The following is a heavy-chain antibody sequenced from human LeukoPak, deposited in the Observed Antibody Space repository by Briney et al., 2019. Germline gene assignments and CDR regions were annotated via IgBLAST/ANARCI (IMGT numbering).Heavy chain of an antibody. Sequence: PSETLSLTCAVSGYSISSGYYWGWIRQPPGKGLEWIGGIYHSGSTYYNPSLKSRVTISVDTSKNQFSLKLSSVTAADTAVYYCASPLEMDVWGKGTTVTVSS. CDR3: ASPLEMDV. CDR1: GYSISSGYY. V-gene: IGHV4-38-2*01. D-gene: IGHD5-24*01. J-gene: IGHJ6*04. CDR2: IYHSGST.